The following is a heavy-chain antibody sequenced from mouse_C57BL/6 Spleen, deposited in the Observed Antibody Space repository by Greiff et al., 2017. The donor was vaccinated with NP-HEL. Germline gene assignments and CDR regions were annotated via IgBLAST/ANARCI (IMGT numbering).Heavy chain of an antibody. CDR1: GFSFNTYA. D-gene: IGHD4-1*01. V-gene: IGHV10-1*01. Sequence: EVPVVESGGGLVQPKGSLKLSCAASGFSFNTYAMNWVRQAPGKGLEWVARIRSKSNNYATYYADSVKDRFTISRDDSESMLYLQMNNLKTEDTAMYYCVRHAGTWYFDVWGTGTTVTVSS. CDR3: VRHAGTWYFDV. CDR2: IRSKSNNYAT. J-gene: IGHJ1*03.